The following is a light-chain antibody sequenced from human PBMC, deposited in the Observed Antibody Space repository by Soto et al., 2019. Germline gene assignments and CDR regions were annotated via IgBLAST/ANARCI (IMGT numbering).Light chain of an antibody. CDR1: QSIRGH. Sequence: EIVMTQSPATLSVSPGERATLSCRASQSIRGHLAWYQQKPGQAPRLLIYGASTRATGIPARFSASGSGTEFTLTISSLQSEDFAVYYCQQYDYWWTFGQGTKVDIK. CDR2: GAS. J-gene: IGKJ1*01. CDR3: QQYDYWWT. V-gene: IGKV3-15*01.